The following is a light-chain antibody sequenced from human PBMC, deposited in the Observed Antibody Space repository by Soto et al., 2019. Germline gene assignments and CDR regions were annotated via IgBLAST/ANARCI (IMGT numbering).Light chain of an antibody. J-gene: IGKJ5*01. CDR2: GAS. CDR1: HSVSSSY. CDR3: QQYGSAIT. Sequence: ENVLTQSPGTLSLSPGERAILSCRASHSVSSSYLAWYQQKPGQAPRLLIYGASTRATGIPDRFSGSGSGTDFTLTISRLEPEDFAVYYCQQYGSAITFGQGTRLEIK. V-gene: IGKV3-20*01.